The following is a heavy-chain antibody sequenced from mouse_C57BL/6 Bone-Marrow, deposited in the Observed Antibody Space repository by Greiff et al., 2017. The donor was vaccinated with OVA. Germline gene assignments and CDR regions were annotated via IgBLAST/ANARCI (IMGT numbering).Heavy chain of an antibody. CDR3: GRRFSGYYGSSHWYFDV. D-gene: IGHD1-1*01. CDR1: GYAFTNYL. J-gene: IGHJ1*03. Sequence: QVQLQQSGAELVRPGTSVKVSCKASGYAFTNYLIEWVKQRPGQGLEWIGVINPGSGGTNYNEKFKGKATLTADKSSSTAYMQLSSLTSEDSAVYFCGRRFSGYYGSSHWYFDVWGTGTTVTVSS. CDR2: INPGSGGT. V-gene: IGHV1-54*01.